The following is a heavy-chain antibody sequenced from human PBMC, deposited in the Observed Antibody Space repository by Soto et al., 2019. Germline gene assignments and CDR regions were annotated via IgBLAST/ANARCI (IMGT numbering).Heavy chain of an antibody. D-gene: IGHD3-22*01. J-gene: IGHJ4*01. CDR1: GFTFTTAW. Sequence: GGSLTLSCAASGFTFTTAWINWVRQAPGKGLEWVGRIKSKNDGGTTDFAAPVKGRFAIPRDDSRNMVYFQMNSLEIEDTAVYYCTTDSHFTMKLVRFDYWGLGTLVTVSS. CDR3: TTDSHFTMKLVRFDY. V-gene: IGHV3-15*07. CDR2: IKSKNDGGTT.